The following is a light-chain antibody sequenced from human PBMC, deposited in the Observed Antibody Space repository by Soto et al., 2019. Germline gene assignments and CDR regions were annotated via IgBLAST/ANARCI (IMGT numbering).Light chain of an antibody. J-gene: IGKJ2*01. Sequence: EIVMTQSPATLSVSPGERATLSCRASQSVSSDLAWYQQKPGQAPRLLIYGASTRATGIPGRLSGSGSGTEFTLTISSLQSEDFAVYYCQQYNNWTPYTFGQGTKVDIK. CDR2: GAS. CDR3: QQYNNWTPYT. V-gene: IGKV3-15*01. CDR1: QSVSSD.